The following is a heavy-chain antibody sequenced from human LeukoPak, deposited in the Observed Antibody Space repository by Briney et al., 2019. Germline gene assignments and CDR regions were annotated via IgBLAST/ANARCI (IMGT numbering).Heavy chain of an antibody. CDR1: GGSFSGYY. J-gene: IGHJ4*02. CDR3: ARGRGGGRYFDY. D-gene: IGHD1-26*01. V-gene: IGHV4-34*01. CDR2: INHSGST. Sequence: SETLSLTCAVYGGSFSGYYRSWIRQPPGKGLEWIGEINHSGSTNYNPSLKSRVTISVDTSKNQFSLKLSSATAADTAVYYCARGRGGGRYFDYWGQGTLVTVSS.